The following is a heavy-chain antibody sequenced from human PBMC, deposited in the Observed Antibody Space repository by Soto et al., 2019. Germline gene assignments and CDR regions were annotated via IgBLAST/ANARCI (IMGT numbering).Heavy chain of an antibody. D-gene: IGHD4-17*01. Sequence: GESVKISCKGSGYSFTIYWIGWVLQMPGKGLEWMGIIYPGDSDTRYSPSFQGQVTISADKSISTAYLQWSSLKASDTAMYYCASHITVSHASYYYGMDVWGQGTTVTVSS. CDR3: ASHITVSHASYYYGMDV. V-gene: IGHV5-51*01. J-gene: IGHJ6*02. CDR2: IYPGDSDT. CDR1: GYSFTIYW.